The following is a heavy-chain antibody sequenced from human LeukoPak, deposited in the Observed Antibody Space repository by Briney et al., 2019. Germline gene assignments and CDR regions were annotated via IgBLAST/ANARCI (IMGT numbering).Heavy chain of an antibody. D-gene: IGHD3-10*01. CDR3: ATSAPLYGSGSYYSEAPYYFDY. J-gene: IGHJ4*02. Sequence: SVKVSCKASGGTFSSYAISWVRQAPGQGLEWMGGIIPIFGTANYAQKFQGRVTITADESTSTAYMKLSSLRSEDTAVYYCATSAPLYGSGSYYSEAPYYFDYWGQGTLVTVSS. V-gene: IGHV1-69*13. CDR1: GGTFSSYA. CDR2: IIPIFGTA.